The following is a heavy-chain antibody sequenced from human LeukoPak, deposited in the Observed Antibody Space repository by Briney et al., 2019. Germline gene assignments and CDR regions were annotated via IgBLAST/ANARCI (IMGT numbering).Heavy chain of an antibody. CDR3: ARAPGITLVRGVKSDY. CDR2: ISAYNGNT. J-gene: IGHJ4*02. CDR1: GYTFTSYG. V-gene: IGHV1-18*01. Sequence: GASVKVSCKASGYTFTSYGISWVRQAPGQGLEWMGWISAYNGNTNYAQKLQGRVTMTIDTSTSTAYMDLRSLRSDDTAMYYCARAPGITLVRGVKSDYWGQGTLVTVSS. D-gene: IGHD3-10*01.